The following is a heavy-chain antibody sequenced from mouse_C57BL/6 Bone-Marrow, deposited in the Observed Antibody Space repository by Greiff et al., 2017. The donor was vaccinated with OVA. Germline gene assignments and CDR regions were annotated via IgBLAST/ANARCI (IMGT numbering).Heavy chain of an antibody. CDR3: ARFITTFEAYY. CDR2: IHPNSGST. V-gene: IGHV1-64*01. J-gene: IGHJ2*01. D-gene: IGHD1-1*01. CDR1: GYTFTSYW. Sequence: VQLQQPGAELVKPGASVKLSCKASGYTFTSYWMHWVKQRPGQGLEWIGMIHPNSGSTNYNEKFKSKATLTVDKSSSKAYMQITSLTSEASAVYYYARFITTFEAYYWGQGTTLTVSS.